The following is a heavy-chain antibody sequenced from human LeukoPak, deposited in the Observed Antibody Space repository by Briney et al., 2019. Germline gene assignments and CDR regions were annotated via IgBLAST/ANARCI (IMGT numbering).Heavy chain of an antibody. D-gene: IGHD2-8*01. Sequence: SETLSLTCTVSGGSISGSNYYWGWIRQPPGKGLEWIGVVYYSGSTYYNPSLKSRVTISVDTSKNQFSLKLSSVTAADTAVYYCARDNGVNDRKIPDAFDIWGQGTMVTVSS. CDR1: GGSISGSNYY. J-gene: IGHJ3*02. CDR3: ARDNGVNDRKIPDAFDI. V-gene: IGHV4-39*07. CDR2: VYYSGST.